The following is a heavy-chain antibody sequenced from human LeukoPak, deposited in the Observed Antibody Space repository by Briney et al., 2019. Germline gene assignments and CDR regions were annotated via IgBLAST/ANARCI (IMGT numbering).Heavy chain of an antibody. CDR1: GFTFSSYV. Sequence: GGSLRLSCAASGFTFSSYVMHWVRQAPGKGLEWVAIISYDGSNEYYADSVKGRFTISRDNSKNTLYLQMNSLRAEDTAVYYCATTAGKSRGPDYWGQGTLVTVSS. CDR3: ATTAGKSRGPDY. CDR2: ISYDGSNE. J-gene: IGHJ4*02. V-gene: IGHV3-30*04. D-gene: IGHD6-25*01.